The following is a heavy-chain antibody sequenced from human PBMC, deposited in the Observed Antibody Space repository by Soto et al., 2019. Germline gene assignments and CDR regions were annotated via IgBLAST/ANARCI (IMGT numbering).Heavy chain of an antibody. J-gene: IGHJ4*02. CDR1: GFTFNTFT. D-gene: IGHD1-1*01. V-gene: IGHV3-23*01. CDR2: NNKSGGSR. CDR3: ANGAEMPTIPFDY. Sequence: GGSLRLSCEASGFTFNTFTMSWVRQAPGRGLEWVSRNNKSGGSRYYSDSVRGRFTVSRDNYKNTLFLQINSLRDEDTAIYYCANGAEMPTIPFDYWGQGALVTVSS.